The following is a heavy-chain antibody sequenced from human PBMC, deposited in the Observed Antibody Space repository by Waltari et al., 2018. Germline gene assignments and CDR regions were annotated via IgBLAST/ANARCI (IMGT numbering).Heavy chain of an antibody. V-gene: IGHV3-23*01. D-gene: IGHD6-13*01. J-gene: IGHJ4*02. CDR1: GFTFSSYA. CDR2: ISGSGGST. CDR3: ASSPLYSSSWFDY. Sequence: EVQLLESGGGLVQPGGSLRLSCAASGFTFSSYAMSWVRQAPGKGLEWVSAISGSGGSTYYADSVKGRFTISRDNSKNTLYLQMNSLRAEDTAVYYCASSPLYSSSWFDYWGQGTLVTVSS.